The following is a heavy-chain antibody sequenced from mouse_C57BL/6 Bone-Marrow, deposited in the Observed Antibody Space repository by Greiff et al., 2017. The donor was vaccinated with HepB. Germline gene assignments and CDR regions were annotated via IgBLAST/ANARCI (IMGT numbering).Heavy chain of an antibody. V-gene: IGHV2-2*01. J-gene: IGHJ3*01. CDR2: IWSGGST. CDR1: GFSLTSYG. CDR3: ASYYGSLWFAY. Sequence: VKLMESGPGLVQPSQSLSITCTVSGFSLTSYGVHWVRQSPGKGLEWLGVIWSGGSTDYNAAFISRLSISKDNSKSQVFFKMNSLQADDTAIYYCASYYGSLWFAYWGQGTLVTVSA. D-gene: IGHD1-1*01.